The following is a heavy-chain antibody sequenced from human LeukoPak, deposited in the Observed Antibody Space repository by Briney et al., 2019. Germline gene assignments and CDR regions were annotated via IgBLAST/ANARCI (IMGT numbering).Heavy chain of an antibody. CDR2: INPGGGNT. J-gene: IGHJ6*03. V-gene: IGHV1-46*01. D-gene: IGHD3-10*01. CDR3: ARDRSDYYGSGSYYVPYYYYYMDV. Sequence: ASVKVSCKASGYTFTNYYIHWVRQAPGQGLEWMGLINPGGGNTNYAQKFQGRVTITADESTSTAYMELSSLRSEDTAVYYCARDRSDYYGSGSYYVPYYYYYMDVWGKGTTVTISS. CDR1: GYTFTNYY.